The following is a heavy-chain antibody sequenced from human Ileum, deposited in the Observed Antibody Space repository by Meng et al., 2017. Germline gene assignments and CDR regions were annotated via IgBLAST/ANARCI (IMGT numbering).Heavy chain of an antibody. Sequence: QVQLQESGRGLVEPSGPLSLTCTVSGGSISSSFYWSWVRQSPGKGLEWIGQIYLAGSPNYNPSLESRVTISVDKSKNQFSLRLTSVTAADTAIFYCVRHGGKYFDSWGQGTLVTVS. CDR1: GGSISSSFY. CDR2: IYLAGSP. D-gene: IGHD2-15*01. V-gene: IGHV4-4*02. CDR3: VRHGGKYFDS. J-gene: IGHJ4*02.